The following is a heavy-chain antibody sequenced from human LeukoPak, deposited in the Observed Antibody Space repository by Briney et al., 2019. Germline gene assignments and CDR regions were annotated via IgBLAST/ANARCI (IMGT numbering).Heavy chain of an antibody. CDR1: GGSISSGDYY. CDR2: IYYSGST. Sequence: SETLSLTCTVSGGSISSGDYYWSWTRQPPGKGLEWIGYIYYSGSTYYNPYLKSRVTISVDTSKNQFSLKLSSVTAADTAVYYCARVPVGYSYGRYYFDYWGQGTLVTVSS. V-gene: IGHV4-30-4*01. J-gene: IGHJ4*02. D-gene: IGHD5-18*01. CDR3: ARVPVGYSYGRYYFDY.